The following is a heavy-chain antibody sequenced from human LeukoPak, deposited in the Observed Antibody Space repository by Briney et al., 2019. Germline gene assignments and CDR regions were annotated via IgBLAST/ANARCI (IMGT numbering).Heavy chain of an antibody. CDR2: IYHSGST. Sequence: NSSVTLSLTCAVYGGSFSGYYWSWIQQPPGKGLEWIGSIYHSGSTYYNPSLKSRVTISVDTSKNQFSLKLSSVTAADTAVYYCARDSRITMIVVVSSNAFDIWGQGTMVTVSS. D-gene: IGHD3-22*01. CDR3: ARDSRITMIVVVSSNAFDI. V-gene: IGHV4-34*01. CDR1: GGSFSGYY. J-gene: IGHJ3*02.